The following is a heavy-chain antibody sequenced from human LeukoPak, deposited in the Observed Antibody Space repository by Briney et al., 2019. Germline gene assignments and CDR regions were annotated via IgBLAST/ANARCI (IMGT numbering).Heavy chain of an antibody. V-gene: IGHV3-53*05. CDR1: GFTVSSNY. D-gene: IGHD5-24*01. Sequence: GGSLRLSCAASGFTVSSNYMSWVRQAPGKGLEWVSVIYSGGSTYDADSVKGRFTISRDNSKNTLYLQMNNLRTEDTAVYYCATQAEGYNSYFDYWGQGTLVTVSS. CDR3: ATQAEGYNSYFDY. CDR2: IYSGGST. J-gene: IGHJ4*02.